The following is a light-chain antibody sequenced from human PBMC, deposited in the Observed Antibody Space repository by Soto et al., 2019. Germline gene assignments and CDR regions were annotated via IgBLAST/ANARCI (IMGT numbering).Light chain of an antibody. CDR3: QQYDDLPYT. V-gene: IGKV1-33*01. CDR1: QDIKNF. J-gene: IGKJ2*01. CDR2: DGS. Sequence: DIQLAPSPSSLSASVGDRVTITCQASQDIKNFLNWYQQKPGKAPKLLIYDGSSLETGVPSRFSGSGSGTDFTFAISSLQPEDIATYYCQQYDDLPYTFGQGTKLEI.